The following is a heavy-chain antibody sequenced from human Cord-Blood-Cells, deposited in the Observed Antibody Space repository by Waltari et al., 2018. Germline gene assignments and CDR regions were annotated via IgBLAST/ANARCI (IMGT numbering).Heavy chain of an antibody. CDR3: ANTARGYSYGYPDY. J-gene: IGHJ4*02. Sequence: QVQLVESGGGVVQPGRSLRLPCAASGFTFSSYGMDWVLQAPGKGLEWVAVISYDGSNKYYADSVKCRFTISRDNSKNTLYLQMNSLRAEDTAVYYCANTARGYSYGYPDYWGQGTLVTVSS. V-gene: IGHV3-30*18. CDR2: ISYDGSNK. D-gene: IGHD5-18*01. CDR1: GFTFSSYG.